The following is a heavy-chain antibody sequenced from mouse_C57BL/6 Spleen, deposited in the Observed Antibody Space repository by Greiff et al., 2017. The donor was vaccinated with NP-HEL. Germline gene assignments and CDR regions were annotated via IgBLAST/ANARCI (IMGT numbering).Heavy chain of an antibody. CDR3: ARSKKIVATYFDY. J-gene: IGHJ2*01. CDR2: TNPTNGRT. Sequence: VQLQQSGAELVKAGASVKMSCKASGYTFTSYWMHWVKQRLGQGLEWFAETNPTNGRTYYNEKSKSKATLTVDKSSSTAYMLLSGPTFDDSAVYDCARSKKIVATYFDYWGQGTTLTVSS. D-gene: IGHD1-1*01. V-gene: IGHV1S81*02. CDR1: GYTFTSYW.